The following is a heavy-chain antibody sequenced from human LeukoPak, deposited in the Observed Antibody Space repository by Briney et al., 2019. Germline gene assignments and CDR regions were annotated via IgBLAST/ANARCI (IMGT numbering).Heavy chain of an antibody. CDR3: ATGYSSSWYYFEY. CDR1: GFTFSTYA. Sequence: PGGSLRLSCATSGFTFSTYAMSWVRQAPGKGLEWVSVFSGSGPNTYYADSVKGRFTISRDDSKNTLSLQMNSLRAEDTAVYYCATGYSSSWYYFEYWGQGILVTIS. V-gene: IGHV3-23*01. J-gene: IGHJ4*02. CDR2: FSGSGPNT. D-gene: IGHD6-13*01.